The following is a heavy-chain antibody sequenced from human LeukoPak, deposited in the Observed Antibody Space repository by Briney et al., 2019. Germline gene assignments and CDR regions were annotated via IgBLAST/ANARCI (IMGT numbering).Heavy chain of an antibody. D-gene: IGHD3-10*01. J-gene: IGHJ5*02. CDR3: AKGLIELWFGETDTRGAFDP. Sequence: QPGGSLRLSCAASGFTFSSYAMSWVRQAPGKGLEWVSAISGSGGSTYYADSVKGRFTIFRDNSKNTLYLQMNSLRAEDTAVYYCAKGLIELWFGETDTRGAFDPWGQGTLVTVSS. CDR2: ISGSGGST. V-gene: IGHV3-23*01. CDR1: GFTFSSYA.